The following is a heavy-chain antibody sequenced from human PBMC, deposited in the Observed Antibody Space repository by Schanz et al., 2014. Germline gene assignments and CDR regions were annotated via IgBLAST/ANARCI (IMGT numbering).Heavy chain of an antibody. Sequence: QGQLVQSGPEVKEPGASVKVSCEASRYTFNTYGLNWVRQAPGQGLEWMGWISAYTNNTNYAQKVQGRVTMTTDTSTGTAYMELRSLRSDDTAVYYCAGTYCSSTSCYTGYYYMDVWGKGTTXTVSS. CDR2: ISAYTNNT. D-gene: IGHD2-2*02. J-gene: IGHJ6*03. V-gene: IGHV1-18*01. CDR3: AGTYCSSTSCYTGYYYMDV. CDR1: RYTFNTYG.